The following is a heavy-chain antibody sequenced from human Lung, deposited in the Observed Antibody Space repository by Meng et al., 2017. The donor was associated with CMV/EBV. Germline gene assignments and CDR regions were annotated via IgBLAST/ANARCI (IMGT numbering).Heavy chain of an antibody. CDR1: GFTSDNYG. J-gene: IGHJ4*02. CDR2: IRHDGTNK. D-gene: IGHD3-16*01. V-gene: IGHV3-30*02. Sequence: GASXKISCAASGFTSDNYGMHWVRQTPGKGLEWVAFIRHDGTNKYYGDSVKGRFTISRDYSKNTVYLQMNSLRPEETAIYYCAKDVLLFGGANAYFDYWGQGXLVTVSS. CDR3: AKDVLLFGGANAYFDY.